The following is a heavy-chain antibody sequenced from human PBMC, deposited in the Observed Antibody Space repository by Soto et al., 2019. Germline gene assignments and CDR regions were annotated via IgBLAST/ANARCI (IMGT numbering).Heavy chain of an antibody. J-gene: IGHJ5*02. D-gene: IGHD6-19*01. Sequence: GESLKISCEGSGYSFISYWITWVRQMPGKGLEWMGIIYPADSDTRCSPSFQGQVTISRDNSKNTLYLQINSLRAEDTAVYYCAKDRECEHNNGWPQGSWGQGTQVTVYS. CDR1: GYSFISYW. V-gene: IGHV5-51*01. CDR2: IYPADSDT. CDR3: AKDRECEHNNGWPQGS.